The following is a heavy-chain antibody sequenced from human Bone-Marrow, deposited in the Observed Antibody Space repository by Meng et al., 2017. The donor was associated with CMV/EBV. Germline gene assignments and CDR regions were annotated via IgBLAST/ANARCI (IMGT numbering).Heavy chain of an antibody. D-gene: IGHD1-26*01. CDR3: ARVGPGEMSLYLYNGMDV. V-gene: IGHV3-30*04. Sequence: GESPKISCAASGFTLSGYSKHWVRQAPGKGLEWVAVISFDGADKYYGDSVKGRFTISRDTSKKASFLQMNSLRREDTAVYYCARVGPGEMSLYLYNGMDVWGQGTTVTVSS. J-gene: IGHJ6*02. CDR1: GFTLSGYS. CDR2: ISFDGADK.